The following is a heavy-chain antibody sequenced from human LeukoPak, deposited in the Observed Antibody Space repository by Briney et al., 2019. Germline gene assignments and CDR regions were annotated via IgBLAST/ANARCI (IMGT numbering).Heavy chain of an antibody. Sequence: ASETLSLTCTVSGDSISRSTYYWAWIRQPPGKGLEWIGSVYYGRSPYFNPSLESRATISVDTSKNHFSLKMSSVTAADTAVYYCARSSGTGTFSYWGQGTLVTVSS. CDR3: ARSSGTGTFSY. D-gene: IGHD6-25*01. J-gene: IGHJ4*02. CDR2: VYYGRSP. CDR1: GDSISRSTYY. V-gene: IGHV4-39*02.